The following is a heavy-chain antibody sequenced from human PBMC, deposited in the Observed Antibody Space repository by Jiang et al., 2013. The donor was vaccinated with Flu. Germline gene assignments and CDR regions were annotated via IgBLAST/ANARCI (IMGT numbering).Heavy chain of an antibody. Sequence: QLLESGGGLIQPGGSLRLSCAASGFTVSSQYMSWVRQAPGKGLEWVSVFYSGGSTYYADSVKGRFTISRDNSKNTLYLQMNSLRVEDTAVYYCASGDTLLAGTNGAYGMDVWGQGTTVTVSS. CDR1: GFTVSSQY. V-gene: IGHV3-53*01. CDR2: FYSGGST. D-gene: IGHD2-8*01. CDR3: ASGDTLLAGTNGAYGMDV. J-gene: IGHJ6*02.